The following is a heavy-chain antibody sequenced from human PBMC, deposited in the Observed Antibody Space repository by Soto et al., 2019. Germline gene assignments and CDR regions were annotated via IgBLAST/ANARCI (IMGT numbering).Heavy chain of an antibody. D-gene: IGHD6-13*01. CDR2: VYTSGNT. CDR1: GDSFRGYY. V-gene: IGHV4-4*07. J-gene: IGHJ5*02. CDR3: ARQAAETVGDGYWCDP. Sequence: QVQLQESGPGLVKPSDTLSLTCTVSGDSFRGYYWSWIRQPAGKGLEWNGPVYTSGNTDYNPSLTSRVTVSLDAYQNQFSRELRFVTAADTAVYYCARQAAETVGDGYWCDPWGQGTLVTVSS.